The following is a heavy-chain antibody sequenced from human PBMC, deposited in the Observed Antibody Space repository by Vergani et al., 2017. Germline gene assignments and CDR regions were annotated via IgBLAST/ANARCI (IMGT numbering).Heavy chain of an antibody. CDR1: EYSFGTYW. CDR2: IYPAASDT. J-gene: IGHJ4*02. Sequence: EVELVQSGPEMRKPGESLKISCKGSEYSFGTYWIGWVRQMPGKGLEWMGIIYPAASDTRYSPSFQGQVTISADKSISTAFLQWDSLKASDTALYYCARHTTYTDSWGQGTLVTVSS. D-gene: IGHD1-1*01. CDR3: ARHTTYTDS. V-gene: IGHV5-51*01.